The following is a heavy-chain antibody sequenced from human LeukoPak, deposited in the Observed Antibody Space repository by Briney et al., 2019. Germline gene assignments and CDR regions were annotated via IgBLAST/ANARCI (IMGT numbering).Heavy chain of an antibody. J-gene: IGHJ3*01. V-gene: IGHV4-59*01. D-gene: IGHD3-3*02. CDR2: INYSGNT. Sequence: SETLSLTCTASGGSIGNYYWNWIRQPPGKGLEWVGYINYSGNTKYNPSLKSRVTISVDTSKNEFSLKLNSLTAADTAVYYCTRSKLGVGDAFDVWGRGTKVTVSS. CDR1: GGSIGNYY. CDR3: TRSKLGVGDAFDV.